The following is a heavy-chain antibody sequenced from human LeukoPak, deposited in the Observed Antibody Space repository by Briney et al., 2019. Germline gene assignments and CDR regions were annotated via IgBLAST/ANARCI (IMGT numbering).Heavy chain of an antibody. CDR1: GGSISSYY. D-gene: IGHD3-10*01. V-gene: IGHV4-59*01. Sequence: SETLSLTCTVSGGSISSYYWSWIRQPPGKGLEWIGFIYDSGSTKYNPSLRSRVTISEDTAKNQFSLKVTSVTAADTAVYYCVRGGSVNAALIDHWGQGTLVTVSS. CDR3: VRGGSVNAALIDH. CDR2: IYDSGST. J-gene: IGHJ4*02.